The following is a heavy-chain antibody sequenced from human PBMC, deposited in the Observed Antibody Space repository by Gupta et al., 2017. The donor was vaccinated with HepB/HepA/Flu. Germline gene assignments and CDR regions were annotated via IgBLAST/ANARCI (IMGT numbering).Heavy chain of an antibody. CDR1: GFTFRGYA. Sequence: EVQLLESGGGLVQPGGSLRLSCVGTGFTFRGYAMTWVRQVPGKGLEWISTISGNSVYKYYADSTQGRFTISRDNSINTLYLQINSLRGGDAGIYYCAKSGQWRLPDLDDWGQGILVTVXS. V-gene: IGHV3-23*01. CDR2: ISGNSVYK. J-gene: IGHJ4*02. D-gene: IGHD6-19*01. CDR3: AKSGQWRLPDLDD.